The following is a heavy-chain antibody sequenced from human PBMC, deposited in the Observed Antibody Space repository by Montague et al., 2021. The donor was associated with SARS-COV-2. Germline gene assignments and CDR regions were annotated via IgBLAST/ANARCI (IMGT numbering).Heavy chain of an antibody. J-gene: IGHJ6*02. CDR1: DGSISSPNW. V-gene: IGHV4-4*02. Sequence: SETLSLTCAVSDGSISSPNWWNWVRQPPGKGLEWIGEIYYTGNTNYNPSLKSRVTIFIDKSENHFSLQLSSVTAADTAVYYCARGGTYHYGMGVWGQGTTVAVSS. CDR2: IYYTGNT. CDR3: ARGGTYHYGMGV. D-gene: IGHD3-16*01.